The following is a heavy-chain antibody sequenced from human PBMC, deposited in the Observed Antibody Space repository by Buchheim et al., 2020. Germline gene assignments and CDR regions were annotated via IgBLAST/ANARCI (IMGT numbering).Heavy chain of an antibody. J-gene: IGHJ6*02. D-gene: IGHD6-6*01. CDR2: ISYDGSNK. CDR3: ARDVYSSSRYYYGMDV. V-gene: IGHV3-30*04. CDR1: GFTFSIYA. Sequence: QVQLVESGGGVVQPGRSLRLSCAASGFTFSIYAMHWVPQAPGKGLEWVAVISYDGSNKYHADSVKGRFTISRDSSKNTLYLQMNSLRAEDTAVYYCARDVYSSSRYYYGMDVWGQGTT.